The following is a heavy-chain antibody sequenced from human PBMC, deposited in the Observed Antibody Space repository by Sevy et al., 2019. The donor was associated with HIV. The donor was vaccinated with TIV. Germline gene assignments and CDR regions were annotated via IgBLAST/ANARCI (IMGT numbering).Heavy chain of an antibody. D-gene: IGHD3-22*01. V-gene: IGHV3-23*01. CDR3: AKGNSAYYYDY. CDR2: ITASGASP. CDR1: VFTFSSYA. J-gene: IGHJ4*02. Sequence: GGSLRLSCAASVFTFSSYAMTWVRQAPGKGLEWVSSITASGASPYYADSVKGRFTISRDNSQNTLSLQMNSLRAGDTAIYYCAKGNSAYYYDYWGQGTLVTVSS.